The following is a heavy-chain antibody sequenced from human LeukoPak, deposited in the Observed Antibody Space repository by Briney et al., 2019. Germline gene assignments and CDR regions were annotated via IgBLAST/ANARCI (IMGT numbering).Heavy chain of an antibody. Sequence: GGSLRLSCAASGFTFSNAWMSWVRQAPGKGLEWVGGINSKTDGGTTDYAAPVKGRFTISRDDSKNTLYLQMNSLKTEDTAVYYCTTEGSLAYSSSWYGDLDAFDIWGQWTMVIVSS. CDR2: INSKTDGGTT. J-gene: IGHJ3*02. CDR1: GFTFSNAW. D-gene: IGHD6-13*01. CDR3: TTEGSLAYSSSWYGDLDAFDI. V-gene: IGHV3-15*01.